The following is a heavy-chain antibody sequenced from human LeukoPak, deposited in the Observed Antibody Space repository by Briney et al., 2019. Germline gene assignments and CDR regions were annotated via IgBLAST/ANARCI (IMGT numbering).Heavy chain of an antibody. Sequence: PGRSLRLSCAASGFTFSSYGMHWVRQAPGKGLEWVAVISYDGSNKYYADSVKGRFTISRDNSKNTLYLQMNSLRAEDTAVYYCAKDTTPWNYFDYWGQGTLVTVSS. J-gene: IGHJ4*02. V-gene: IGHV3-30*18. CDR1: GFTFSSYG. CDR2: ISYDGSNK. D-gene: IGHD1-1*01. CDR3: AKDTTPWNYFDY.